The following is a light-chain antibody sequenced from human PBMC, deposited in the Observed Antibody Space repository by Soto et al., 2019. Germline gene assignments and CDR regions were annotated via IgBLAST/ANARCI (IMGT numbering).Light chain of an antibody. CDR1: QSVNTY. CDR2: DAS. V-gene: IGKV3-11*01. Sequence: EIVLTQSPATLSLSPGERATLSCRASQSVNTYLAWYQLKPGQAPRLLMDDASNRATGIPARFIGSGSGTDFTLTISRVVPEDFAVYYCQQRSNWPLTFGGGPKVEIK. J-gene: IGKJ4*01. CDR3: QQRSNWPLT.